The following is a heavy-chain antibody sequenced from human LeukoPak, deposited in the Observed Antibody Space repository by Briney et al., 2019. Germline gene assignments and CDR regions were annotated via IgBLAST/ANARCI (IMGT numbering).Heavy chain of an antibody. J-gene: IGHJ6*04. V-gene: IGHV3-23*01. CDR3: AELGITMIGGV. D-gene: IGHD3-10*02. CDR1: GFAFSNYG. CDR2: ITGSGTTT. Sequence: QSGGSLRLSCTASGFAFSNYGINWVRRAPSKGLEWVSGITGSGTTTYYADSLKGRVTISRDNSKNKVYLQMNSLRAKDTAVYYCAELGITMIGGVWGKGTTVTISS.